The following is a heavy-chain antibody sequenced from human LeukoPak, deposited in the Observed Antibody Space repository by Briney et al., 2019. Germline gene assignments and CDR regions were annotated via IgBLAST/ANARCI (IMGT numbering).Heavy chain of an antibody. D-gene: IGHD5-12*01. V-gene: IGHV5-51*01. CDR3: TRTVYCVATTDAFDI. CDR2: IYPGDSDT. Sequence: GESLKISCKGSGYSFTHYWIAWVRQMPGKGLEWMGIIYPGDSDTRYSPSFQGQVTISADKSISTAYLQWSSLMALNTVMYYGTRTVYCVATTDAFDIWGQGTMVTVSS. J-gene: IGHJ3*02. CDR1: GYSFTHYW.